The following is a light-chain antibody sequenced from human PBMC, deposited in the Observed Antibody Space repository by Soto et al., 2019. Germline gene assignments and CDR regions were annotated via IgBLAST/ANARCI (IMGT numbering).Light chain of an antibody. Sequence: QSALTQPASVSGSPGQSITISCTGTSSDVGGYNYVSWYQRHPGKAPKLMISEVTSRPSGVSNRFSGSKSGSTASLTISGLQAEDEADYYCSSYTSSSTLVFGGGTKLTVL. CDR3: SSYTSSSTLV. V-gene: IGLV2-14*01. J-gene: IGLJ2*01. CDR2: EVT. CDR1: SSDVGGYNY.